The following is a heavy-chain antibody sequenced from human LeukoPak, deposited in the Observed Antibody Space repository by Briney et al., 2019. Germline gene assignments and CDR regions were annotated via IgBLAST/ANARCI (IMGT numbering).Heavy chain of an antibody. V-gene: IGHV3-23*01. Sequence: GGSLRLSCAASGFTFSSYAMSWVRQAPGKGLEWVSAIIGSGGSTYYADSVKGRFTIPRDNSKNTLYLQMNSLRAEDTAVYYCVKGSGSYYYGSGSSLFDPWGQGTLVTVSS. D-gene: IGHD3-10*01. CDR1: GFTFSSYA. CDR2: IIGSGGST. J-gene: IGHJ5*02. CDR3: VKGSGSYYYGSGSSLFDP.